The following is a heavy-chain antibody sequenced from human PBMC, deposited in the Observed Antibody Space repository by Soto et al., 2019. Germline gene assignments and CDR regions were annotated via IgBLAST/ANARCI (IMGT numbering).Heavy chain of an antibody. CDR1: GYTFTSYG. CDR3: ARDIVSGMATIPLLYYYYYYGMDV. D-gene: IGHD5-12*01. Sequence: ASVKVSCKASGYTFTSYGISWVRQAPGQGLEWMGWISAYNGNTSYAQKLQGRVTMTTDTSTSTAYMELRSLRSDDTAVYYCARDIVSGMATIPLLYYYYYYGMDVWGQGTTVTVSS. CDR2: ISAYNGNT. V-gene: IGHV1-18*04. J-gene: IGHJ6*02.